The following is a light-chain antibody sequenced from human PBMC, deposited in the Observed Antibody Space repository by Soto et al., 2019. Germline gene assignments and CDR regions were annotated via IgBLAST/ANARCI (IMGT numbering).Light chain of an antibody. CDR3: QQYGSSPPTYA. V-gene: IGKV3-20*01. CDR2: GAS. Sequence: EIVLTQSPGTLSLSPGERATLSCRASQSVSSNYLAWYQQKPGQAPRLLIYGASSRATDIPDRFSGSGSGTYFTLTVSRLEPEDFAVYYCQQYGSSPPTYAFGQGTKLEIK. J-gene: IGKJ2*01. CDR1: QSVSSNY.